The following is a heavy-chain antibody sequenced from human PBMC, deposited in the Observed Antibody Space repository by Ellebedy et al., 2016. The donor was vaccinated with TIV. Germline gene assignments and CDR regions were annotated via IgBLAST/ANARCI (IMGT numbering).Heavy chain of an antibody. V-gene: IGHV3-23*01. CDR1: GFSFSSYA. J-gene: IGHJ4*02. Sequence: PGGSLRLSCAASGFSFSSYAMSWVRQAPGKGLEWVSGIVGSGGSRYADSVKGRFTISRDDSKSTLNLQMDSLRVEDTAVYYFARDSGTVTPDFDYWGRGTLVTVSS. CDR2: IVGSGGSR. D-gene: IGHD4-17*01. CDR3: ARDSGTVTPDFDY.